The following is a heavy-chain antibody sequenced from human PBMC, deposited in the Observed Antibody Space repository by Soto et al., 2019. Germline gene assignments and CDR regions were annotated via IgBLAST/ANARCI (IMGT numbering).Heavy chain of an antibody. CDR3: ASDPVYCGGDCYYY. D-gene: IGHD2-21*02. J-gene: IGHJ4*02. Sequence: PSDTLSLTCTVSGGSISSVDYYWGWIRQPPGKGLEWIGYIYYSGSTYYNPSLKSRVTISVDTSKNQFSLKLSSVTAADTAVYYCASDPVYCGGDCYYYWGQGILVTVSS. V-gene: IGHV4-30-4*02. CDR2: IYYSGST. CDR1: GGSISSVDYY.